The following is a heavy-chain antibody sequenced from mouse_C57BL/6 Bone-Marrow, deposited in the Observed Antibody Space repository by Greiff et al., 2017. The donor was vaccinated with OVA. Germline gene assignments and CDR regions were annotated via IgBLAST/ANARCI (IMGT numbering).Heavy chain of an antibody. Sequence: QVQLQQPGAELVKPGASVKLSCKASGYTFTSYWMHWVKQRPGQGLEWIGMIHPNSGSTNYNEKFKSKATLTVDKSSSTAYMQLSSLTSEDSAVYDCARGPYYYGSSSDYWGQGTTLTVSS. CDR2: IHPNSGST. V-gene: IGHV1-64*01. CDR3: ARGPYYYGSSSDY. D-gene: IGHD1-1*01. J-gene: IGHJ2*01. CDR1: GYTFTSYW.